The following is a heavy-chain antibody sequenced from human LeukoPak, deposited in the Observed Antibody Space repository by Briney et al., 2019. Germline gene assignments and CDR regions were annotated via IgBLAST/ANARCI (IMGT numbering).Heavy chain of an antibody. Sequence: PGGSLRLSCAASGFTFRTSAMSWVRQAPGKGLEWVLGISGSGDSTYYPGSVKGRFTISRENAKNSLYLQMNSLRAGDTAVYYCARGWESGSYSLLSFTNYGMDVWGQGTTVTVSS. J-gene: IGHJ6*02. CDR1: GFTFRTSA. D-gene: IGHD1-26*01. CDR2: ISGSGDST. CDR3: ARGWESGSYSLLSFTNYGMDV. V-gene: IGHV3-23*01.